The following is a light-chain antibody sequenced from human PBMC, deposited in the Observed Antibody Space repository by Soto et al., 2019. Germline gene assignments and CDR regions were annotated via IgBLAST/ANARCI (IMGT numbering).Light chain of an antibody. J-gene: IGKJ4*01. CDR2: AAS. V-gene: IGKV3-15*01. CDR3: QQYKNWPPLT. CDR1: QSVGSA. Sequence: EIVMTQSPATLSVSPGETATLSCRASQSVGSAVAWYQHKPGQAPRLLIVAASIRATGVPGRFSGGGSGTEFTLTISSLQSEDFAVYYFQQYKNWPPLTFGGGTTVEIK.